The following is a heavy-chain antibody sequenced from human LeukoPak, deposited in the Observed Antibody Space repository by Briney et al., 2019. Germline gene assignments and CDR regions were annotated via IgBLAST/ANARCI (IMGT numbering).Heavy chain of an antibody. Sequence: GGSLRLSCAASGFTFSSYAMSWVRQAPGKGLEWVSAISGSGGSTYYADSVKGRFTISRDNSKNSLFLQMNSLRTEDSAFYYCAKEGSPIPYYFDCWGQGTLVTVSS. CDR1: GFTFSSYA. CDR2: ISGSGGST. V-gene: IGHV3-23*01. J-gene: IGHJ4*02. CDR3: AKEGSPIPYYFDC. D-gene: IGHD2-21*01.